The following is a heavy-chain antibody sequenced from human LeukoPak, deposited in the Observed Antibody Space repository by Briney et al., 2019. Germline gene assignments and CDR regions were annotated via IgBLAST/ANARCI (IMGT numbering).Heavy chain of an antibody. J-gene: IGHJ6*03. Sequence: ETLSLTCTVSGGSISSYYWSWIRQPPGKGLEWIGYTYTSGSTNYNPSLKSRVTISVDTSKNQFSLKLSSVTAADTAVYYCARLGADIVATIGQVGYYYYYMDVWGKGTTVTVSS. CDR3: ARLGADIVATIGQVGYYYYYMDV. V-gene: IGHV4-4*09. D-gene: IGHD5-12*01. CDR1: GGSISSYY. CDR2: TYTSGST.